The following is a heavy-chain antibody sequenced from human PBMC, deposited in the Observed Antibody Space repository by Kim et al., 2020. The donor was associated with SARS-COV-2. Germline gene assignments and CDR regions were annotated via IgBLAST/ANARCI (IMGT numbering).Heavy chain of an antibody. CDR3: ARGDVPYYFDY. CDR2: T. J-gene: IGHJ4*02. Sequence: TTYAQKLQGRATMTTDTSTSTAYMELRSLRSDDTAVYYCARGDVPYYFDYWGQGTLVTVSS. V-gene: IGHV1-18*01. D-gene: IGHD6-6*01.